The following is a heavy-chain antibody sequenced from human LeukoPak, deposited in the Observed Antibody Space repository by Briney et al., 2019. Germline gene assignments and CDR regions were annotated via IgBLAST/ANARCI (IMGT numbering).Heavy chain of an antibody. Sequence: ASVKVSCKASGYTFTSYGISWVRQAPGQGLEWMGWISAYNGNTNYSQKLQGRVTMTTYTSTSTAYMELRSLRSDDTAVYYCARSLKTAIAAVDAFDIWGQGTMVTVSS. CDR2: ISAYNGNT. D-gene: IGHD2-21*02. CDR3: ARSLKTAIAAVDAFDI. J-gene: IGHJ3*02. V-gene: IGHV1-18*01. CDR1: GYTFTSYG.